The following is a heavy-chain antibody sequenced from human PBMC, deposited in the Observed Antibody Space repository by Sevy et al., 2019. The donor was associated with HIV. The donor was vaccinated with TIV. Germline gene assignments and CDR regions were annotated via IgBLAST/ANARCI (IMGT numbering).Heavy chain of an antibody. J-gene: IGHJ4*02. CDR1: GYTFTSYG. V-gene: IGHV1-18*01. CDR2: ISGYDGKK. Sequence: ASVKVSCRASGYTFTSYGISWVRQAPGKGLEWLGWISGYDGKKNYAQKVQGRVTMNKDTLTTTAYMELRGLRIDDTAVYYCAGDRRVYDSSFGRADFWAQGTLVTVSS. D-gene: IGHD3-22*01. CDR3: AGDRRVYDSSFGRADF.